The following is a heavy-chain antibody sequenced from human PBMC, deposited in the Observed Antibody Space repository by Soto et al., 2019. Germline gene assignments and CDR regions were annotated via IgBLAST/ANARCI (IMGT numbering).Heavy chain of an antibody. CDR1: GGTFSSYS. CDR3: ASVETQRYYYGMDV. CDR2: IIPIFRTA. Sequence: SVKVSCKASGGTFSSYSISWVRQAPGQGLEWMGGIIPIFRTADYAQKFQGRVTITADDSTSTAYMELSSLRSEDTAVYYCASVETQRYYYGMDVWGQGTTVTVSS. D-gene: IGHD2-21*01. J-gene: IGHJ6*02. V-gene: IGHV1-69*13.